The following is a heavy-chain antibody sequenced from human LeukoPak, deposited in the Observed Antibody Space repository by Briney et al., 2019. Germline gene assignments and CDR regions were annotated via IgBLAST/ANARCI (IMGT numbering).Heavy chain of an antibody. D-gene: IGHD2-21*02. CDR2: IYYSGST. V-gene: IGHV4-59*01. CDR1: GGSISSYY. CDR3: ARAYCVGDCTVLHIYFDN. Sequence: SETLSLTCTVSGGSISSYYWSWIRQPPGKGLEWIGYIYYSGSTNYNPSLKSRVTISVETSKNQFSLKLSSVTAADTAVYYCARAYCVGDCTVLHIYFDNWGQGTLVTVSS. J-gene: IGHJ4*02.